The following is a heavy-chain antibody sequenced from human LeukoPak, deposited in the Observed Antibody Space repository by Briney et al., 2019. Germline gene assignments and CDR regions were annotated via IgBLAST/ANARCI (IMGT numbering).Heavy chain of an antibody. V-gene: IGHV3-7*03. Sequence: PGGSLRLSCAASGFTFSNYWMSWVRQAQGKGLEWVANIKQDGSEKYYVDSVKGRFTISRDNAQNSLYLQMNSLRAEDTAVYYCLRALHYWGQGTLVTVSS. D-gene: IGHD1-26*01. CDR2: IKQDGSEK. CDR1: GFTFSNYW. CDR3: LRALHY. J-gene: IGHJ4*02.